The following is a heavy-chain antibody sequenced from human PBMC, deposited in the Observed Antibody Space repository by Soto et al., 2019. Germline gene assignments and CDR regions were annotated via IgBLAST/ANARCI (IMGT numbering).Heavy chain of an antibody. V-gene: IGHV3-53*01. D-gene: IGHD2-2*01. CDR3: ARDIACSSSSCQGDNFDI. J-gene: IGHJ3*02. CDR2: IYSGGGT. CDR1: GFSVTNNY. Sequence: EVQLVASGGGLIQPGESLTLSCEASGFSVTNNYMYWVRQAPGKGLEWVSLIYSGGGTHYADFVNGRFIISRDNSKNTLHLQMDKLRADDTAIYYCARDIACSSSSCQGDNFDIWGRGTLVTVSP.